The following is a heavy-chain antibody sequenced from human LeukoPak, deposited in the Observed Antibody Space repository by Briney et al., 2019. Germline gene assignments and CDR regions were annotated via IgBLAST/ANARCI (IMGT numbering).Heavy chain of an antibody. CDR1: GFTFSSYA. CDR2: INPSGGST. D-gene: IGHD3-22*01. J-gene: IGHJ6*03. CDR3: ARGGSGYYYGRYYYYYMDV. V-gene: IGHV1-46*01. Sequence: GGSLRLSCAASGFTFSSYAMHWVRQAPGQGLEWMGIINPSGGSTSYAQKFQGGVTMTRDMSTSTVYMELSSLRSEDTAVYYCARGGSGYYYGRYYYYYMDVWGKGTTVTVSS.